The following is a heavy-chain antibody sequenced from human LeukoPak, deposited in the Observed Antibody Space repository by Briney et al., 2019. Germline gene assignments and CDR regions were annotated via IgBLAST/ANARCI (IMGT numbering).Heavy chain of an antibody. CDR3: AREDPQTTVPEGLDV. CDR2: IYFSGAT. J-gene: IGHJ6*02. CDR1: GGSFSGYY. V-gene: IGHV4-59*01. D-gene: IGHD4-17*01. Sequence: SETLSLTCAVYGGSFSGYYWSWIRQSPVKGLEWIGYIYFSGATNYNPSLKSRVTISVDTSKNQFSLKLSSVTAADTAVYYCAREDPQTTVPEGLDVWGQGTTVTVSS.